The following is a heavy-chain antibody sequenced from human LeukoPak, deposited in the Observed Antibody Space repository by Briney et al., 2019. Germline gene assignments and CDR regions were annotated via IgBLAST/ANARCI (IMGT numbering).Heavy chain of an antibody. D-gene: IGHD3-3*01. CDR2: IWYDGSNK. CDR1: GFTFSSYG. Sequence: GGSLRLSCAASGFTFSSYGMHWVRQAPGKGLEWVAVIWYDGSNKYYADSVKGRFTISRDNSKNTLYLQMNSLRAEDTAVYYCAKDRAIFGVASGAVEYYFDYWGQGTLVTVSS. V-gene: IGHV3-33*06. CDR3: AKDRAIFGVASGAVEYYFDY. J-gene: IGHJ4*02.